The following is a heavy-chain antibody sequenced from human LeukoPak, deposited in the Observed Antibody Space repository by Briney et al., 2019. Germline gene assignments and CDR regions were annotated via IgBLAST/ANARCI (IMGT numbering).Heavy chain of an antibody. CDR1: GGSISSGSYF. Sequence: SEALSLTCTVSGGSISSGSYFWSWIRQPAGKGLEWIGRIYTSGSTNYNPSLKSRVTISPDTSKNQFSLKLSSVTAADTAVYYCARELAGYGKLDYWGQGILVTVSS. J-gene: IGHJ4*02. D-gene: IGHD5-12*01. V-gene: IGHV4-61*02. CDR2: IYTSGST. CDR3: ARELAGYGKLDY.